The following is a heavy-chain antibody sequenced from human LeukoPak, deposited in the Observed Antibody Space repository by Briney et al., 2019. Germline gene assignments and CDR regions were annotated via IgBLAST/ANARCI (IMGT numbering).Heavy chain of an antibody. CDR3: ARFDPSGSYYKSTNSDY. V-gene: IGHV1-2*06. CDR1: GYTFTGYY. D-gene: IGHD3-10*01. Sequence: GASVKVSCKASGYTFTGYYMHWVRQAPGQGLEWMGRINPNSGGTNYAQKFQGRVTMARDTSISTAYMELSRLRSDDTAVYYCARFDPSGSYYKSTNSDYWGQGTLVTVSS. J-gene: IGHJ4*02. CDR2: INPNSGGT.